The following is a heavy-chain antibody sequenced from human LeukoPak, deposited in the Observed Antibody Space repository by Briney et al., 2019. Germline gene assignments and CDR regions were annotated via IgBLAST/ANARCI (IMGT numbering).Heavy chain of an antibody. J-gene: IGHJ6*03. CDR1: GYTFTSYY. CDR2: INPSGGST. CDR3: AGEEGYSYGSYYYYYMDV. Sequence: GASVKVSCKASGYTFTSYYMHWVRQAPGQGLEWMGVINPSGGSTSYAQKFQGRVTMTRDTSISTAYMELSRLRSDDTAVYYCAGEEGYSYGSYYYYYMDVWGKGTTVTVSS. D-gene: IGHD5-18*01. V-gene: IGHV1-46*01.